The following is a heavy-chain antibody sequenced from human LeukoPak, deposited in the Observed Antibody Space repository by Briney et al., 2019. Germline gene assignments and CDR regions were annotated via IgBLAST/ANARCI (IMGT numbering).Heavy chain of an antibody. CDR1: GFTFSSYA. CDR2: IKYDASST. CDR3: ASGYDTPGWFDP. V-gene: IGHV3-74*01. J-gene: IGHJ5*02. D-gene: IGHD5-12*01. Sequence: GGSLRLSCAASGFTFSSYAMSWVRQAPGKGLVWVSRIKYDASSTSYADSVEGRFTISRDNAKNTLYLQMNSLRAEDTAVYYCASGYDTPGWFDPWGQGTLVTVSS.